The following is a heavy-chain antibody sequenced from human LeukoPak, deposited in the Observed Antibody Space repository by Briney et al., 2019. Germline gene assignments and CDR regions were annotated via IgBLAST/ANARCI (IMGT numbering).Heavy chain of an antibody. CDR1: GFSFSSSN. J-gene: IGHJ4*02. Sequence: GGSLRLSCAASGFSFSSSNMDWVRHAPGKGLEWVSSITSSGSAIYYTDSVRGRFTISRDNTKNSLYLQMSSLRVEDTAVYFCAKEGRSTTPGYWGQGTLVTVSS. CDR2: ITSSGSAI. D-gene: IGHD6-13*01. V-gene: IGHV3-21*01. CDR3: AKEGRSTTPGY.